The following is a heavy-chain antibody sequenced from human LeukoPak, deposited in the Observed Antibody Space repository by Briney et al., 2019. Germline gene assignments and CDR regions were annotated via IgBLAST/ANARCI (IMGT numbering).Heavy chain of an antibody. J-gene: IGHJ6*02. D-gene: IGHD2-15*01. Sequence: HTGGSLRLSCAASGFTFTGSAIHWVRQASGKGLEWVGRIRSKANSYVTAYAASVNGRFTISRDDSQNTAYLQMNSLQTEDTAVYFCTRHSDRYCSGAGCYVYYYYGMDVWGQGTTVTVAS. CDR2: IRSKANSYVT. V-gene: IGHV3-73*01. CDR3: TRHSDRYCSGAGCYVYYYYGMDV. CDR1: GFTFTGSA.